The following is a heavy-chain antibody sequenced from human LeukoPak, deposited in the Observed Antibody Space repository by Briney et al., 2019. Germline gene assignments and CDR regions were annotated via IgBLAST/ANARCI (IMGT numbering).Heavy chain of an antibody. Sequence: SGTLSLTCAVSGGSISSSNWWSWVRQPPGKGLEWIGEIYHSGSTNYNPSLKSRVTISVDTSKNQFSLKLSSVTAADTAVYYCARSQLTNFDWLLTFDYWGQGTLVTVSS. CDR1: GGSISSSNW. D-gene: IGHD3-9*01. J-gene: IGHJ4*02. V-gene: IGHV4-4*02. CDR3: ARSQLTNFDWLLTFDY. CDR2: IYHSGST.